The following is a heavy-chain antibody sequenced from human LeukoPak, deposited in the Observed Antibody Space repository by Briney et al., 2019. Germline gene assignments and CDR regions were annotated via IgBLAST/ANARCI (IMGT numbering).Heavy chain of an antibody. V-gene: IGHV1-69*01. CDR3: ARVRDGYHLGYFDY. D-gene: IGHD5-24*01. CDR2: IIPIFGTA. Sequence: GSSVKVSCKASGGTFSSYAISWVRQAPGQGLEWMGGIIPIFGTANYAQKFQGRVTITADESTSTAHMELSSLRSEDTAVYYCARVRDGYHLGYFDYWGQGTLVTVSS. CDR1: GGTFSSYA. J-gene: IGHJ4*02.